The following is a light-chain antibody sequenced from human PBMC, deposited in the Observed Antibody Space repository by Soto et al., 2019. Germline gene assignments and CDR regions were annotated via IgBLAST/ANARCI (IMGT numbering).Light chain of an antibody. Sequence: DIQMTQSPSSLSASVGDRVTITCRASRDISNYLAWFQQKPGKVPRFLIYTASTLLSGVPSRFSGSGSGTDFILTISSLQHEDVANYYCQRYDSAPRTFGQGTKVEIQ. V-gene: IGKV1-27*01. CDR3: QRYDSAPRT. CDR2: TAS. J-gene: IGKJ1*01. CDR1: RDISNY.